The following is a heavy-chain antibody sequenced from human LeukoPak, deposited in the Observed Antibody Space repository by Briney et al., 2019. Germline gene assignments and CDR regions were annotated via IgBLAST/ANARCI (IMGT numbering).Heavy chain of an antibody. CDR1: GFPVSSNY. J-gene: IGHJ4*02. Sequence: GGSLRLSSAASGFPVSSNYMSWGRPAPGKGLEWGSVIYSGGSTYYADSVKGRFTISRDNSKNTLYLQMTSLRAEDTAVYYCARESSGILTGYYIDYWGQGTLVTVSS. V-gene: IGHV3-53*01. CDR3: ARESSGILTGYYIDY. CDR2: IYSGGST. D-gene: IGHD3-9*01.